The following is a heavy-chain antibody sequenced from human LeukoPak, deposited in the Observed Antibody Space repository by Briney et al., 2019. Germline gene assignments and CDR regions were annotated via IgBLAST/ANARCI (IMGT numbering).Heavy chain of an antibody. D-gene: IGHD4-17*01. J-gene: IGHJ3*02. CDR1: GYTFIGYY. V-gene: IGHV1-2*02. CDR2: INPNSGGT. CDR3: ARDRDYGDYEYAFDI. Sequence: VASVKVSCKASGYTFIGYYMHWVRQAPGQGLEWMGWINPNSGGTNYAQKFQGRATMTRDTSISTAYMELSRLRSDDTAVYYCARDRDYGDYEYAFDIWGQGTMVTVSS.